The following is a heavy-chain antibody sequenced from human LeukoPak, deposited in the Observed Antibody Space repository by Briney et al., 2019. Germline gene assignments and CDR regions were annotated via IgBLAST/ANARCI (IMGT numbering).Heavy chain of an antibody. CDR3: AKDGPAGSGYQFDY. CDR2: ISGRGTST. Sequence: GGSLRLSCAASGFTFSTYALSWVRQAPGKRLEWVLAISGRGTSTYYADSVKGRFTISRDNSKNTLYLQMNRLRAEDTAVYYCAKDGPAGSGYQFDYWGQGTLVTVSS. CDR1: GFTFSTYA. J-gene: IGHJ4*02. V-gene: IGHV3-23*01. D-gene: IGHD3-22*01.